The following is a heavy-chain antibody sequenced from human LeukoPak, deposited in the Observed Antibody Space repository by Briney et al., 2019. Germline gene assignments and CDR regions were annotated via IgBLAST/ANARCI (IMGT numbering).Heavy chain of an antibody. Sequence: PSETLSLTCTVSGGSISSYYWSWIRQPPGKGLEWIGYIYYSGSTNYNPSLKSRVTISVDTSKNQFSLKLSSVTAADTAVYYCAGERTYYYDSSGYYSDAFDIWGQGTMVTVSS. CDR2: IYYSGST. D-gene: IGHD3-22*01. CDR3: AGERTYYYDSSGYYSDAFDI. V-gene: IGHV4-59*01. CDR1: GGSISSYY. J-gene: IGHJ3*02.